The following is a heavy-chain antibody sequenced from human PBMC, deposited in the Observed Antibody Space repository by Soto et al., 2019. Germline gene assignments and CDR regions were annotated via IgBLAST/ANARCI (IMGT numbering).Heavy chain of an antibody. CDR3: ARDGAYCGGDCYFDY. CDR2: ISSSSSTI. V-gene: IGHV3-48*02. D-gene: IGHD2-21*02. CDR1: GFTFSSYS. J-gene: IGHJ4*02. Sequence: ESGGGLVQPGGSLRLSCAASGFTFSSYSMNWVRQAPGKGLEWVSYISSSSSTIYYADSVKGRFTISRDNAKNSLYLQMNSLRDEDTAVYYCARDGAYCGGDCYFDYWGQGTLVTVSS.